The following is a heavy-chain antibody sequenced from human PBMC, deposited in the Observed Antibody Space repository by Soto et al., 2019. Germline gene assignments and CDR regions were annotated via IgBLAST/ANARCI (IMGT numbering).Heavy chain of an antibody. CDR2: VYDSGRT. CDR1: GGPIRGDY. Sequence: SETLSLTCTVSGGPIRGDYWSWIRQTPGKGLEWIGYVYDSGRTSYNPSLQSRVTLSEDTSNDRLSLTLRSVTAADTAVYYCARDRSRNLDVWGKGTTVTVSS. V-gene: IGHV4-59*01. CDR3: ARDRSRNLDV. J-gene: IGHJ6*04.